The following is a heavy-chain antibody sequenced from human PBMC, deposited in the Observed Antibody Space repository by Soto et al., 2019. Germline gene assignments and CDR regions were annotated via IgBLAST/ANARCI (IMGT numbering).Heavy chain of an antibody. CDR1: GGPAGVGGYT. D-gene: IGHD2-15*01. CDR3: ASTGWYFQH. CDR2: IYYSGST. V-gene: IGHV4-61*08. Sequence: QVQLQESGPGLVKPSETLSLTCTVSGGPAGVGGYTGGWIRRPQGKGLEWIGYIYYSGSTNYNPSLKSRVTISVDTSKNQFSLKLSSVTAADTAVYYCASTGWYFQHWGQGTLVTVSS. J-gene: IGHJ1*01.